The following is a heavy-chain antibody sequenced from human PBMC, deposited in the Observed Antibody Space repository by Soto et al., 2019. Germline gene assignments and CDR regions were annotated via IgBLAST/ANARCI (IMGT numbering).Heavy chain of an antibody. Sequence: PGESLKISCKGSGYSFTSYWISWVRQMPGKGLEWLGRIDPSDSYTNYSPSFQGHVTISADKSISTAYLQWSSLKASDTAMYYCGAGPFGYSGYDSNYYYGMDVWGQGTTVNVSS. D-gene: IGHD5-12*01. CDR2: IDPSDSYT. V-gene: IGHV5-10-1*01. CDR3: GAGPFGYSGYDSNYYYGMDV. CDR1: GYSFTSYW. J-gene: IGHJ6*02.